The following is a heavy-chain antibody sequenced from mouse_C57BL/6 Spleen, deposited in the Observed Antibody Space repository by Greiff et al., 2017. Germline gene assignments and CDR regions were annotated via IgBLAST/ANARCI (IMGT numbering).Heavy chain of an antibody. V-gene: IGHV6-6*01. CDR2: IRNKANNHAT. CDR3: TRTTTSHAMDY. CDR1: GFTFSDAW. J-gene: IGHJ4*01. Sequence: EVKVVESGGGLVQPGGSMKLSCAASGFTFSDAWMDWVRQSPEKGLEWVAEIRNKANNHATYYAESVKGRFTISRDDSKSSVYLQMNSLRAEDTGIYYCTRTTTSHAMDYWGQGTSVTVSS. D-gene: IGHD1-1*01.